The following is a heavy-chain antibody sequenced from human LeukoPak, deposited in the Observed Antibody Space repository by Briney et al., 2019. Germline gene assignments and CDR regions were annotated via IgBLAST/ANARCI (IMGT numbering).Heavy chain of an antibody. J-gene: IGHJ4*02. V-gene: IGHV3-74*01. CDR2: INDEGSAK. Sequence: GGSLRLSWAASGFIFSNYWMHWVRQVPGKGRVWVARINDEGSAKFYADSVKGRFTISRDNDKNTLFLKMSSMRVEDTAVYFCAREIVAPGKTHDYWGQGTLVTVSS. CDR1: GFIFSNYW. CDR3: AREIVAPGKTHDY. D-gene: IGHD2-21*01.